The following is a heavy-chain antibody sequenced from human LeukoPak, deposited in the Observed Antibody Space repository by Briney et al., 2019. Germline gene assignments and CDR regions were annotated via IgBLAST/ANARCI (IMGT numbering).Heavy chain of an antibody. J-gene: IGHJ4*02. Sequence: GGSLRLSCAASGFTFSNYWMHWVRQAPGKGLEWVANIKQDGSASYYVDSVKGRFTISRDNARNTVYLQMNGLRAEDTAVYYCAKDLDSSGPDFDYWGQGTLVTVSP. CDR3: AKDLDSSGPDFDY. V-gene: IGHV3-7*01. CDR2: IKQDGSAS. CDR1: GFTFSNYW. D-gene: IGHD3-22*01.